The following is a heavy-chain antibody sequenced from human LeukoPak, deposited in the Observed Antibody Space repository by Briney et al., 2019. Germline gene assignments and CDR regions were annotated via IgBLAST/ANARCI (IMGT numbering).Heavy chain of an antibody. J-gene: IGHJ6*02. CDR2: INHSGST. CDR1: GASFSGYY. CDR3: ARGRIAKIVVVHSFSYGMDV. V-gene: IGHV4-34*01. Sequence: SETLSLTCAVHGASFSGYYWSWIRQPPGKWLEWIGEINHSGSTNYNPSLKSRVTISVDTSKNQFSLKLRSVTAVDTAVYYCARGRIAKIVVVHSFSYGMDVWGQGTTVTVSS. D-gene: IGHD3-22*01.